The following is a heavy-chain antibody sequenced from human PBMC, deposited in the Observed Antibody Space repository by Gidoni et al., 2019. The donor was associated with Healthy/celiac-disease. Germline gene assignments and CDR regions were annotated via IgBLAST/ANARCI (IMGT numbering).Heavy chain of an antibody. D-gene: IGHD3-3*01. J-gene: IGHJ5*02. Sequence: QVQLQQWGAGLLKPSETLSLTCAVYGGSFSGYYWSWIRQPPGKGLEWIGEINHSGSTNYNPSLKSRVTISVDTSKNQFSLKLSSVTAADTAVYYCARGDYDFWSGYYPLASWGQGTLVTVSS. V-gene: IGHV4-34*01. CDR2: INHSGST. CDR3: ARGDYDFWSGYYPLAS. CDR1: GGSFSGYY.